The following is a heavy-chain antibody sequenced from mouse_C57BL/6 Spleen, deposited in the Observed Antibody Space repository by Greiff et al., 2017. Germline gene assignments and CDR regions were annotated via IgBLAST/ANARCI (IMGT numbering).Heavy chain of an antibody. V-gene: IGHV1-82*01. Sequence: VQLQQSGPELVKPGASVKISCKASGYAFSSSWMNWVKQRPGKGLEWIGRIYPGDGDTNYNGKFKGKATLTADKSSSTAYMQLSSLTSEDSAVXFCARYGSSCYAMDYWGQGTSVTVSS. J-gene: IGHJ4*01. CDR3: ARYGSSCYAMDY. D-gene: IGHD1-1*01. CDR2: IYPGDGDT. CDR1: GYAFSSSW.